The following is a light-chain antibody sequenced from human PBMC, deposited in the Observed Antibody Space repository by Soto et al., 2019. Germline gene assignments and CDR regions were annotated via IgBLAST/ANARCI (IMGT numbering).Light chain of an antibody. CDR3: QQSYSTPLT. V-gene: IGKV1-39*01. Sequence: DIPMTQSPSSLSVSVGDRVTITCRASQSIGGFLNWYQQKLGKAPTLLIYAASSLQSGVPSRFSGSGSGTDFTLTISSLQPEDFATYYCQQSYSTPLTFGGGTKVEI. J-gene: IGKJ4*01. CDR2: AAS. CDR1: QSIGGF.